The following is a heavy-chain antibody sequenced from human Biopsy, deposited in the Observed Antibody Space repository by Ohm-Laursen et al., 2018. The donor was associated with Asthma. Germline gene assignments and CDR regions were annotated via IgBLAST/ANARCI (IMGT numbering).Heavy chain of an antibody. CDR3: ARDVMEWYLPAFDF. D-gene: IGHD3-3*01. J-gene: IGHJ4*02. CDR1: GFTFSSSG. Sequence: LSLTCASSGFTFSSSGMHWGRQVPGKGLEWVAVGGSYYDGGLKYYADSVNGRFTVSRDDSKNTLYLQMNSLRPDDTAVYYCARDVMEWYLPAFDFWGQGTLVTVSS. CDR2: GGSYYDGGLK. V-gene: IGHV3-30*19.